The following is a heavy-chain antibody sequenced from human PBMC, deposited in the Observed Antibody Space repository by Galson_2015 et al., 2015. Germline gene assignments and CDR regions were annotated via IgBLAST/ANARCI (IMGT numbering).Heavy chain of an antibody. D-gene: IGHD2-2*01. V-gene: IGHV7-4-1*01. J-gene: IGHJ3*02. CDR2: INANAGAP. CDR1: GFTFTHYA. CDR3: AMGMGYCSCSSWTASDFDI. Sequence: SLRLSCEVSGFTFTHYAMSWVRQAPGQGLEWMGMINANAGAPPYIQGVTGRFVFSLDTSNSTAYLQMCSLKAEDTAVYYCAMGMGYCSCSSWTASDFDIWGQGTMVTVSS.